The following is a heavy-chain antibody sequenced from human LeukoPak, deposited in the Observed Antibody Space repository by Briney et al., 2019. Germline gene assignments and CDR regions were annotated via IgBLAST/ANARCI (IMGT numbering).Heavy chain of an antibody. CDR2: ISYDGSNK. D-gene: IGHD3-10*01. Sequence: PGRSLRLSCAASGFTFSSYAMHWVRQAPGKGLEWVAVISYDGSNKYYADSVKGLFTISRDNSKNTLYLQMNSLRAEDTAVYYCARAPGRNDAFDIWGQGTMVTVSS. CDR1: GFTFSSYA. V-gene: IGHV3-30-3*01. J-gene: IGHJ3*02. CDR3: ARAPGRNDAFDI.